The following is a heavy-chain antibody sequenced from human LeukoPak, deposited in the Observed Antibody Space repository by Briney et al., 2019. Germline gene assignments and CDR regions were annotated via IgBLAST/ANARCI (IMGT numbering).Heavy chain of an antibody. V-gene: IGHV3-7*01. CDR1: GFTFSSYW. D-gene: IGHD2-2*01. CDR2: IKQDGSEK. J-gene: IGHJ6*02. CDR3: ASYQLRYYYYGMDV. Sequence: GGSLRLSCAASGFTFSSYWMSWVRQAPGKGLEWVANIKQDGSEKYYEDSVKGRFTISRDNAKNSLYLQMNSLRAEDTAVYYCASYQLRYYYYGMDVWGQGTTVTVSS.